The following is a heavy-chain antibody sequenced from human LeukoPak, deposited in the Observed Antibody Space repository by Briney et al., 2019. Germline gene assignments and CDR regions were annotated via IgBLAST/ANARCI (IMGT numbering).Heavy chain of an antibody. D-gene: IGHD2-8*02. CDR2: IIPILGIA. CDR1: GGTFSSYA. Sequence: GSSVKVSCKASGGTFSSYAISWVRQAPGQGLEWMGRIIPILGIANYAQKFQGRVTITADTSTDTAYMELSSLRSEDTAVYYCATVRAKGLTAPYWFDYWGQGTLVTVSS. J-gene: IGHJ4*02. CDR3: ATVRAKGLTAPYWFDY. V-gene: IGHV1-69*04.